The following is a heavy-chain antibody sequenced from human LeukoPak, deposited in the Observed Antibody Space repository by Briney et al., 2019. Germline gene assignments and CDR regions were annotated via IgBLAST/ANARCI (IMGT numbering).Heavy chain of an antibody. V-gene: IGHV3-74*01. J-gene: IGHJ4*02. CDR1: GFTFSSYA. Sequence: PGGSLRLSCAASGFTFSSYAMSWVRQAPGKGLVWVSRINSDGSSTNYADSVRGRFTISRDNARNTLYLQINTLRAEDTAVYYCARDLGRDGGPFNWGQGTLVTVSS. D-gene: IGHD4-23*01. CDR3: ARDLGRDGGPFN. CDR2: INSDGSST.